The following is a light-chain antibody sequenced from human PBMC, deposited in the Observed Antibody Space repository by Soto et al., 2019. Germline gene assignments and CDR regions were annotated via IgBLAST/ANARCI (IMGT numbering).Light chain of an antibody. J-gene: IGLJ2*01. CDR1: SGRIARNY. CDR2: EDT. CDR3: QSYDCRTVV. V-gene: IGLV6-57*04. Sequence: NCMLSQPHSVSEPRGRTVNISCTRSSGRIARNYVQWYQQCPGSAPTTVIYEDTQKHSRVPDRFSGSIDSSSNSASLHICRLNTEEETDYSCQSYDCRTVVSGGGTKLTVL.